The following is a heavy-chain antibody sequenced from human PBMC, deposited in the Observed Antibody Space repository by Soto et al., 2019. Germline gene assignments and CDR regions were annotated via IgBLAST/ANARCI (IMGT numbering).Heavy chain of an antibody. V-gene: IGHV4-4*02. Sequence: QVQLQESGPGLVKPSGTLSLTCAVSGGSISSSNWWSWVRQPPGKGLEWIGEIYHSGSTNYNPSLKSRVTISVDKSKNQFSLKLSSVTAADTAVYYCARDLSWSSGWYGTRPGYYYYGMDVWGQGTTVTVSS. CDR3: ARDLSWSSGWYGTRPGYYYYGMDV. J-gene: IGHJ6*02. CDR2: IYHSGST. CDR1: GGSISSSNW. D-gene: IGHD6-19*01.